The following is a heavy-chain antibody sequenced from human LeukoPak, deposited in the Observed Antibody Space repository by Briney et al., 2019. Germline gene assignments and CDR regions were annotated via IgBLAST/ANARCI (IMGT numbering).Heavy chain of an antibody. J-gene: IGHJ4*02. D-gene: IGHD7-27*01. CDR2: INQDGTVK. CDR1: GFSFSTYW. Sequence: GGSLRLSCAASGFSFSTYWMNWVRQVPGKGPEGVGNINQDGTVKYYVDSVKGRFTISRDNSKNTLYVQMNSLRAEDTAVYYCAKDVGSLGLNYFDYWGQGTLVTVSS. V-gene: IGHV3-7*01. CDR3: AKDVGSLGLNYFDY.